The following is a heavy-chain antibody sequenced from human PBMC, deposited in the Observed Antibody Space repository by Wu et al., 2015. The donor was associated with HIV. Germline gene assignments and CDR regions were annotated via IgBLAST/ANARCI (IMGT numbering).Heavy chain of an antibody. CDR2: INPSGGST. Sequence: QVQLVQSGAEVKKPGASVKVSCKASGYTFTSYYMHWVRQAPGQGLEWMGIINPSGGSTSYAQKFQGRVTMTRDTSTSTVYMELSSLRSEDTAVYYCARFITMVRGVIMYYFDYWGQGTLVTVSS. CDR1: GYTFTSYY. CDR3: ARFITMVRGVIMYYFDY. D-gene: IGHD3-10*01. V-gene: IGHV1-46*01. J-gene: IGHJ4*02.